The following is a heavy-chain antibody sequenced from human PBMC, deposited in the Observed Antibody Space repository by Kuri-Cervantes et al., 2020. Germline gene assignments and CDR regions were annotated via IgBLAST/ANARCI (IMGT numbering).Heavy chain of an antibody. J-gene: IGHJ4*02. D-gene: IGHD3-16*01. Sequence: GGSLRLSCAASGFTFSHYGMHWVRQAPGKGLEWVAIISYDGSNEYYADSVKGRFTISRDNSKNTLYLQMNSLRAEDTAVYYCAKDLSIMITFGGVREDYWGQGTLVTVSS. CDR1: GFTFSHYG. V-gene: IGHV3-30*18. CDR2: ISYDGSNE. CDR3: AKDLSIMITFGGVREDY.